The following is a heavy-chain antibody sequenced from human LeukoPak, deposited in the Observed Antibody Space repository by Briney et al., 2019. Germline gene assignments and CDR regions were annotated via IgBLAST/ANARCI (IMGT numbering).Heavy chain of an antibody. D-gene: IGHD6-19*01. CDR1: GGTFSGYA. J-gene: IGHJ4*02. CDR3: ASIAVAGPLDYFDY. V-gene: IGHV1-69*05. CDR2: IIPIFGTA. Sequence: SLKVSCKASGGTFSGYAISWVRQAPGQGLEWMGGIIPIFGTANYAQKFQGRVTITTDESTSTAYMELSSLRSEDTAVYYCASIAVAGPLDYFDYWGQGTLVTVSS.